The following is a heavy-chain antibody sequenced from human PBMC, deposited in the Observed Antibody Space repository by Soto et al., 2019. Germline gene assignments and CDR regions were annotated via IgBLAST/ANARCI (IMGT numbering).Heavy chain of an antibody. Sequence: QVQLQESGSGLVKPSQSLSLTCTVSGVSLNTADTWWSWIRQSPGKGLEFIGYYHSGGSTYYDASFRGRVIISADTSNRQFSLKLSAVTVSDTAGYFWGRRRQKGRGNEYGLDVWGQGTTVTVSS. CDR3: GRRRQKGRGNEYGLDV. CDR1: GVSLNTADTW. CDR2: YHSGGST. D-gene: IGHD2-8*01. V-gene: IGHV4-30-4*01. J-gene: IGHJ6*02.